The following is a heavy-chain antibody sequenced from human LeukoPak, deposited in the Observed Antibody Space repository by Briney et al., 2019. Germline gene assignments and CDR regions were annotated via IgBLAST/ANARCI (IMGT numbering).Heavy chain of an antibody. CDR1: GYTFTSYY. CDR2: INPSGGST. D-gene: IGHD3-3*02. J-gene: IGHJ6*03. Sequence: ASVKVSCKASGYTFTSYYMHWVRQAPGQGLEWMGIINPSGGSTSYAQKFQGRVTMTRDMSTSTAYMELSSLRSEDTAVYYCARGLLAYRKYYYYYMDVWGKGTTVTVSS. V-gene: IGHV1-46*01. CDR3: ARGLLAYRKYYYYYMDV.